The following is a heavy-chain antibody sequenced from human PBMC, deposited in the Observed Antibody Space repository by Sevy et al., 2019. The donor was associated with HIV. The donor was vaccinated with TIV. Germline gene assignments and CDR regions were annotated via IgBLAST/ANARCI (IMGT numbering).Heavy chain of an antibody. V-gene: IGHV3-21*06. J-gene: IGHJ4*02. CDR2: ISGFSSHI. D-gene: IGHD3-9*01. CDR1: GFMFSSYG. Sequence: GGSLRLSCAASGFMFSSYGMNWVRQAPGKGLEWVSYISGFSSHIYYADSMKGRFTISRDNAKNSLYLQIDSLRAEDTAVYYCAKVAPGRLTYFNFDIWGQGTLVTVSS. CDR3: AKVAPGRLTYFNFDI.